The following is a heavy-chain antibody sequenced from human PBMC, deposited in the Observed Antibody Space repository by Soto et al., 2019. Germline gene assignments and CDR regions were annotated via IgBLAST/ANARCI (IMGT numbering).Heavy chain of an antibody. D-gene: IGHD6-25*01. CDR1: GFTFSSYA. CDR2: ISYDGSNK. CDR3: ARAEAGLLDP. V-gene: IGHV3-30-3*01. Sequence: PGGSLRLSCAASGFTFSSYAMHWVRQAPGKGLEWVAVISYDGSNKYYADSVKGRFTISRDNSKNTLYPQMNSLRAEDTAVYYCARAEAGLLDPWGQGTLVTVSS. J-gene: IGHJ5*02.